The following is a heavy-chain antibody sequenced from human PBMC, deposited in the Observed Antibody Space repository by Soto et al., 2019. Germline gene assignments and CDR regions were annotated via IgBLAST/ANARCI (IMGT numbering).Heavy chain of an antibody. V-gene: IGHV4-59*01. J-gene: IGHJ6*03. Sequence: QVQLQESGPGLVKPSETLSLTCTVSGGSISNYYWSWIRQTPGQGLQWIGYIYYSGSTNYKPSLKSRVTIVVDTSKKQFSLKLSSVTAADTAVYYCAREAVRDDFWIGYYSPYYYFYMDVWGKGTTVTVSS. CDR1: GGSISNYY. CDR2: IYYSGST. CDR3: AREAVRDDFWIGYYSPYYYFYMDV. D-gene: IGHD3-3*01.